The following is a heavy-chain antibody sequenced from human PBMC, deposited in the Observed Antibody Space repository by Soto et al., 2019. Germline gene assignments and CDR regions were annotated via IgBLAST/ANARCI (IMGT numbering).Heavy chain of an antibody. CDR2: IWHDGSKK. CDR1: GFTFSYHG. CDR3: ARDSTINVGLWY. D-gene: IGHD2-21*01. V-gene: IGHV3-33*01. J-gene: IGHJ4*02. Sequence: QAGGSLRLSCATSGFTFSYHGMHWVRQAPGKGLEWVAVIWHDGSKKYYADSVKGRFTISRDSSENTLYLQMNSLRAEDTAVYYCARDSTINVGLWYWGQGTLVTVSS.